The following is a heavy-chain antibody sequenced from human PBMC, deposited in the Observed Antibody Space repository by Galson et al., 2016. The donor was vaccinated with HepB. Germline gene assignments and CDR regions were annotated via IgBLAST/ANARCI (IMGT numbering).Heavy chain of an antibody. J-gene: IGHJ6*04. Sequence: SLRLSCAASGFTFSSYGMHWVRQAPGKGLEWVAVISFDGSYKYYADSVKGRFTISRDNSKNTIYLQMSSLRAEDTAVYYCAKTTAMVAYYYYGMDVCGKGTTVTVSA. CDR2: ISFDGSYK. CDR1: GFTFSSYG. CDR3: AKTTAMVAYYYYGMDV. V-gene: IGHV3-30*18. D-gene: IGHD5-18*01.